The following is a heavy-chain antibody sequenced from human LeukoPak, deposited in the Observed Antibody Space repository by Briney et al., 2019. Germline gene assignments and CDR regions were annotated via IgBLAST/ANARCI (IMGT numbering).Heavy chain of an antibody. Sequence: SETLSLTCTVSGGSISNYYWSWIRQPTGKGLEWIGYIYNSGSTNDNPSLKSTIYNPSLKSRVTISVDKSKNQFSLKLSSVTAADTAVYYCARDLSGSYYFDYWGQGTLVTVSS. D-gene: IGHD1-26*01. V-gene: IGHV4-59*12. J-gene: IGHJ4*02. CDR1: GGSISNYY. CDR3: ARDLSGSYYFDY. CDR2: IYNSGST.